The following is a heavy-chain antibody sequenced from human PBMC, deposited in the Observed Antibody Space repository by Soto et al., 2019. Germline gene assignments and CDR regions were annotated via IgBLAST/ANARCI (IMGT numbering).Heavy chain of an antibody. V-gene: IGHV3-11*01. CDR1: GFSFSAYY. CDR3: ARENGHPGHNYAMDV. CDR2: ISFNGDVT. D-gene: IGHD2-8*01. Sequence: VGSLRLSCAASGFSFSAYYMSWIRQAPGKGLEWVSYISFNGDVTRYSDSVEGRFTVSRDNAKKSLYLQMNSLRVEDTAVYYCARENGHPGHNYAMDVWGQGTTVTVSS. J-gene: IGHJ6*02.